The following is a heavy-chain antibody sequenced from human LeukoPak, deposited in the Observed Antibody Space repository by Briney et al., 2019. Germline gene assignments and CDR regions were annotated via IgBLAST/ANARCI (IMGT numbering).Heavy chain of an antibody. Sequence: SETLSLTCAVYGGSFSGYYWSWIRRPPGKGLEWIGEINHSGSTNYNPSLKSRVTISVDTSKNQFSLKLSSVTAADTAVYYCASGRAVAGKSKYNGMDVWGQGTTVTVSS. CDR1: GGSFSGYY. CDR2: INHSGST. D-gene: IGHD6-19*01. CDR3: ASGRAVAGKSKYNGMDV. V-gene: IGHV4-34*01. J-gene: IGHJ6*02.